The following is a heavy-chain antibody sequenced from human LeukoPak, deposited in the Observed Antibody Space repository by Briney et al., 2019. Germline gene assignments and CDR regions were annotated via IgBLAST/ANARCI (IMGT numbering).Heavy chain of an antibody. CDR3: VRSSSWYQNWFDP. CDR2: IHYSGST. Sequence: PSETLSLTCTVSGDSISSYYWSWIRQPPGKGLEWIGYIHYSGSTNYNPSPQSRVTISVDTSKNQFSLILTSVTAADTAVYYCVRSSSWYQNWFDPWGQGNLVTVSS. V-gene: IGHV4-59*01. J-gene: IGHJ5*02. D-gene: IGHD6-13*01. CDR1: GDSISSYY.